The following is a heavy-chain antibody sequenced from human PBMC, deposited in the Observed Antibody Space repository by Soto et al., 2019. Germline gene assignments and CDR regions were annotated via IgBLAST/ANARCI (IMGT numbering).Heavy chain of an antibody. CDR2: IYYSGST. CDR3: ARLYYYYGMDV. Sequence: PSETLSLTCTVSGGSMSSYYWSWIWQPPGKGLEWIGYIYYSGSTNYNPSLKSRVTISVDTSKNQFSLKLSSVTAADTAVYYCARLYYYYGMDVWGQGTTVTVSS. V-gene: IGHV4-59*01. J-gene: IGHJ6*02. CDR1: GGSMSSYY.